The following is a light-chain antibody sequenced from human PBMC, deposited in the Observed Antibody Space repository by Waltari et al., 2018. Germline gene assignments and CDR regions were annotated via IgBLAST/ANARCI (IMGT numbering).Light chain of an antibody. CDR2: KND. Sequence: QSVLTQPPSASGIPGQRVTISCSGSSSNIGSNYVYWYQQLSGTAPKLLIYKNDQWPSGVPIRFSGSKSGTSASLAISGLRSEDEANYYCAAWDDSLSVLFGGGTKLTVL. J-gene: IGLJ2*01. CDR3: AAWDDSLSVL. CDR1: SSNIGSNY. V-gene: IGLV1-47*01.